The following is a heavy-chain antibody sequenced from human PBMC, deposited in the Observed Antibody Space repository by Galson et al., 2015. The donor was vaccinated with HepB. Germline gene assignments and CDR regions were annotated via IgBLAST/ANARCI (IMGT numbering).Heavy chain of an antibody. J-gene: IGHJ3*02. CDR1: GGSISSYY. D-gene: IGHD5-12*01. V-gene: IGHV4-59*01. CDR3: ARFNGYDGAFDI. CDR2: IYSSGST. Sequence: ETLSLTCTVSGGSISSYYWSWIRQPPGKGLEWIGNIYSSGSTNYNPSLKSRVTISVDTSKSQFSLKLNSVTAADTAVYYCARFNGYDGAFDIWGQGTMVSVSS.